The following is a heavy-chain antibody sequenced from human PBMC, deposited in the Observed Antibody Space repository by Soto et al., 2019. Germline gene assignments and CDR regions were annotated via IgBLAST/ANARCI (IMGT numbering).Heavy chain of an antibody. J-gene: IGHJ6*02. Sequence: PGGSLRLSCAASGFTVSSNYMSWVRQAPGKGLEWVSVIYSGGSTYYADSVKGRFTISRDNSKNTLYLQMNSLRAEDTAVYYCASKGSTDSSGYDSSYYYYYYGMDVWGQGTTVTVSS. CDR2: IYSGGST. CDR3: ASKGSTDSSGYDSSYYYYYYGMDV. V-gene: IGHV3-53*01. CDR1: GFTVSSNY. D-gene: IGHD3-22*01.